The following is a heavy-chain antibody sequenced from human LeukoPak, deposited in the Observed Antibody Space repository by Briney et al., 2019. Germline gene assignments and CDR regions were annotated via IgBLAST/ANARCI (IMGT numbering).Heavy chain of an antibody. D-gene: IGHD5-12*01. Sequence: GRSLRLSCAASGFTFSSYGMHWVRQAPGKGLEWVAVIWYDGSNKYYADSVKGRFTISRDNSKNTLYLQMNSLRAEDTAVYYCAKDRTHGGYDRIPGDYWGQGTLVTVSS. CDR2: IWYDGSNK. CDR3: AKDRTHGGYDRIPGDY. V-gene: IGHV3-33*06. J-gene: IGHJ4*02. CDR1: GFTFSSYG.